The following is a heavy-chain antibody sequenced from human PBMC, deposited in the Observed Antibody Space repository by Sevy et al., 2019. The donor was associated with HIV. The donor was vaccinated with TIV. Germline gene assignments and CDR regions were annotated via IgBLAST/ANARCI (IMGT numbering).Heavy chain of an antibody. CDR1: GGTFSFYG. Sequence: ASVKVSCKASGGTFSFYGVSWVRQAPGQGLEWMAGIIPILGTTRYAQKFQGRVTITADESTSTAYMELSSLRSEDTAVYYCARGGPDDILTPYGLDLWGQGTTVTVSS. CDR3: ARGGPDDILTPYGLDL. V-gene: IGHV1-69*13. CDR2: IIPILGTT. D-gene: IGHD3-9*01. J-gene: IGHJ6*02.